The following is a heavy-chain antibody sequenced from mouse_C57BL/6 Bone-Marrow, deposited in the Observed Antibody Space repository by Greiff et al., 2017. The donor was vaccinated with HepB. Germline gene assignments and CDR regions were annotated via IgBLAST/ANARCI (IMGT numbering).Heavy chain of an antibody. V-gene: IGHV1-15*01. Sequence: HVQLQQSGAELVRPGASVTLSCKASGYTFTDYEMHWVKQTPVHGLEWIGAIDPETGGTAYNQKFKGKAIMTADKSSSTAYMELRSLTSEDSAVYYCTRYYYYGSSDYWGQGTTLTVSS. CDR1: GYTFTDYE. J-gene: IGHJ2*01. D-gene: IGHD1-1*01. CDR2: IDPETGGT. CDR3: TRYYYYGSSDY.